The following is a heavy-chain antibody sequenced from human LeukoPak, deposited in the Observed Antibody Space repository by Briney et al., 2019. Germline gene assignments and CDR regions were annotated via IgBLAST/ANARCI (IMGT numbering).Heavy chain of an antibody. CDR1: GGSISSGGYY. D-gene: IGHD5-24*01. CDR3: ARIVPYNYGYVDY. J-gene: IGHJ4*02. Sequence: SQTLSLTCTVSGGSISSGGYYWSWIRQPPGKGLEWIGYIYYSGSTNYNPSLRSRVTISVDTSKNQLSLKLSSVTAADTAVYYCARIVPYNYGYVDYWGQGTLVTVSS. V-gene: IGHV4-61*08. CDR2: IYYSGST.